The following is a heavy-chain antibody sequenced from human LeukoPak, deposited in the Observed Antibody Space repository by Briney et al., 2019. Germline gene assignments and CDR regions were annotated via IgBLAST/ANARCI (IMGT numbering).Heavy chain of an antibody. D-gene: IGHD6-19*01. Sequence: GGSLRLPCAASGFTFSSYSMNWVRQAPGKGLEWVSSISSSSSYIYYADSVKGRFTISRDNAKNSLYLQMNSLRAEDTAVYYCARDLGPYSSGWYFDYWGQGTLVTVSS. CDR2: ISSSSSYI. V-gene: IGHV3-21*01. CDR3: ARDLGPYSSGWYFDY. J-gene: IGHJ4*02. CDR1: GFTFSSYS.